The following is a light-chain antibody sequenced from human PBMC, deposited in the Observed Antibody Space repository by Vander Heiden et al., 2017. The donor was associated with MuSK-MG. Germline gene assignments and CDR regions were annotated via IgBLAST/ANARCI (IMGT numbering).Light chain of an antibody. CDR2: AAS. Sequence: DIQMTQSPSSLSASVGDRVTNTCRASQGISNYLAWYQQKPGKVPKLLIYAASTLQSGAPSRFSGSGSGTDFTLTISSLQPEDVATYYCQKYNSAPEWTFGQGTKVEIK. CDR1: QGISNY. V-gene: IGKV1-27*01. J-gene: IGKJ1*01. CDR3: QKYNSAPEWT.